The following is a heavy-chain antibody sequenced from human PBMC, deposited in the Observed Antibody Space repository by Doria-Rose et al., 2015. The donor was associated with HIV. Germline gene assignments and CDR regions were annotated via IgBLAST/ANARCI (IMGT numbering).Heavy chain of an antibody. J-gene: IGHJ4*02. D-gene: IGHD3-22*01. CDR3: ARGTFYDSSGYYPYFDY. Sequence: KESGPVLVKPTETLTLTCTVSGVSLSSPGVGVSSIRQPQGTGLEVTGYIYYSGSTNYKPSLKSRVTISVDTSKNQFSLKLSSVTAADTAVYYCARGTFYDSSGYYPYFDYWGQGTLVTVSS. CDR2: IYYSGST. V-gene: IGHV4-61*08. CDR1: GVSLSSPGVG.